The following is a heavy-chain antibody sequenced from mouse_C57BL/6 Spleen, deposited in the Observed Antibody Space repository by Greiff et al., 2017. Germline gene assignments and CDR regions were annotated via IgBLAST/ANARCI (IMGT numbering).Heavy chain of an antibody. V-gene: IGHV1-55*01. J-gene: IGHJ2*01. CDR3: ARSVYYGSSYGYYFDF. Sequence: QVQLQQPGAELVKPGASVKMSCKASGYTFTGYWITWVKQRPGQGLEWIGDIYPGSGSTNYNEKFKSKATQTVDTSSSTAYMQLSSLTSEDSAVYSGARSVYYGSSYGYYFDFWGTGTTLTVSS. CDR2: IYPGSGST. CDR1: GYTFTGYW. D-gene: IGHD1-1*01.